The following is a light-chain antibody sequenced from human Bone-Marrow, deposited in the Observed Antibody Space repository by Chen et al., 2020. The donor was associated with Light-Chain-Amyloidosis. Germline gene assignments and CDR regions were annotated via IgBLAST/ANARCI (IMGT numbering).Light chain of an antibody. J-gene: IGLJ3*02. CDR3: QVWDRSSDRPV. CDR2: DDS. Sequence: SYVLTQPSSVSVAPGQAATIEGGGNNIGSTSVHWYQQTPGQATLLVVYDDSDRPPGIPERLSASNSGNTATLTISRVEAGDEADYYCQVWDRSSDRPVFGGGTKLTVL. CDR1: NIGSTS. V-gene: IGLV3-21*02.